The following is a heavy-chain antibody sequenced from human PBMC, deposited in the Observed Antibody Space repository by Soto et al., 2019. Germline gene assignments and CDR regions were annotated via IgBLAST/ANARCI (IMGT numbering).Heavy chain of an antibody. V-gene: IGHV5-51*01. CDR1: GYSFTSYW. CDR2: IYPGDSDT. CDR3: ARPHLPDSRGVHDAFDI. J-gene: IGHJ3*02. Sequence: GESLKISCKGSGYSFTSYWIGWVRQMPGKGLEWMGIIYPGDSDTRYSPSFQGQVTISADKSISTAYLQWSSLKASDTAMYYCARPHLPDSRGVHDAFDIWGQGTMVTVSS. D-gene: IGHD3-22*01.